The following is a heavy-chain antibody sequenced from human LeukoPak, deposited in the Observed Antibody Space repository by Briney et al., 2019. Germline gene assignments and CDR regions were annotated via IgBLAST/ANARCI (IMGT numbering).Heavy chain of an antibody. J-gene: IGHJ5*02. D-gene: IGHD4-23*01. CDR1: GGTFSSYA. V-gene: IGHV1-69*05. CDR3: ARDYGQGLKISSGGWFDP. Sequence: SVKVSCKASGGTFSSYAISWVRQAPGQGLEWMGGIIPIFGTANYAQKFQGRVTITTDESTSTAYMELSSLRSEDTAVYYCARDYGQGLKISSGGWFDPWGQGTLVTVSS. CDR2: IIPIFGTA.